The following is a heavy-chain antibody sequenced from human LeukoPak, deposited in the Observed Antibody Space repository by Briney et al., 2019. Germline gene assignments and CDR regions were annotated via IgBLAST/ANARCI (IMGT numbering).Heavy chain of an antibody. J-gene: IGHJ4*02. V-gene: IGHV3-7*01. CDR2: INPDGRDT. Sequence: GGSLRLSCVVSGFTFNRCWMNWVRQAPGKGLEWVAHINPDGRDTYYVDSVKGRFTISRDNAQNSMYLQMNSLRVEDTAVYYCAGRPTGYSSGYIHWGQGTLVTVSS. CDR1: GFTFNRCW. CDR3: AGRPTGYSSGYIH. D-gene: IGHD5-18*01.